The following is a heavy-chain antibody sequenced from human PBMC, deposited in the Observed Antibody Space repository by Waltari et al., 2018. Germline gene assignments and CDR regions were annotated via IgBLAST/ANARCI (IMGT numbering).Heavy chain of an antibody. V-gene: IGHV4-39*07. D-gene: IGHD3-10*01. CDR2: IYYSGST. CDR3: ARIWRTQRVDY. J-gene: IGHJ4*02. CDR1: GGSISSSSYY. Sequence: QLQLQESGPGLVKPSETLSLTCTVSGGSISSSSYYWGWNRQPPGKGLEWIGSIYYSGSTYYNPSLKSRVTISVDTSKNQFSLKLSSVTAADTAVYYCARIWRTQRVDYWGQGTLVTVSS.